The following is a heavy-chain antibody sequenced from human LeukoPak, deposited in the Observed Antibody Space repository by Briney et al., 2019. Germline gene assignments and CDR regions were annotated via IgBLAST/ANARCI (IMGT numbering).Heavy chain of an antibody. Sequence: AASVKVSCKASGYTFTGYYMHWVRQAPGQGREWMGWISPNSGGTNYAQKFQGRVTMTRDTSISTAYMELSRLRSDDTAVYYRARDLGYSSSEYYFDYWGQGTLVTVSS. CDR3: ARDLGYSSSEYYFDY. CDR1: GYTFTGYY. V-gene: IGHV1-2*02. J-gene: IGHJ4*02. D-gene: IGHD6-6*01. CDR2: ISPNSGGT.